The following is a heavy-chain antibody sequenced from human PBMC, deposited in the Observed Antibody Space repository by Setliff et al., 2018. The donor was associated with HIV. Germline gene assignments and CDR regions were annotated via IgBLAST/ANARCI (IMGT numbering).Heavy chain of an antibody. V-gene: IGHV3-7*01. CDR3: ARGSGYFSYFDY. Sequence: PGGSLRLSCAASGFTFSSRWMTWVRQAPGKGLEWVANIKQDGSENYFVDSVKGRFTISRDNTRSSLFLHMDSLTAEDTAVYYCARGSGYFSYFDYWGQGTLVTSPQ. J-gene: IGHJ4*02. CDR1: GFTFSSRW. CDR2: IKQDGSEN. D-gene: IGHD3-22*01.